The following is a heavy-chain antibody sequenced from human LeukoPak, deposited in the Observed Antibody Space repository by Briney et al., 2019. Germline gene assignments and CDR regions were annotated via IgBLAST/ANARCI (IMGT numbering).Heavy chain of an antibody. CDR2: IYYSGST. CDR3: ASLDSSGEYFDY. D-gene: IGHD3-22*01. J-gene: IGHJ4*02. V-gene: IGHV4-39*07. Sequence: SETLSLTCTVSGGSISSSSYYWGWIRQPPGKGLEWIGSIYYSGSTNYNPSLKSRVTISVDTSKNQFSLKLSSVTAADTAVYYCASLDSSGEYFDYWGQGTLVTVSS. CDR1: GGSISSSSYY.